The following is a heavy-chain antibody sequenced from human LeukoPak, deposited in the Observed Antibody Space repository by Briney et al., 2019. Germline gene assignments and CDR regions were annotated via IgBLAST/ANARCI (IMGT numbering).Heavy chain of an antibody. J-gene: IGHJ4*02. CDR3: ARTLGGYSSSWYYFDY. CDR1: GFTFSSYW. D-gene: IGHD6-13*01. V-gene: IGHV3-7*01. CDR2: IKQDGSEK. Sequence: GGSLTLSCAASGFTFSSYWMSWVRQAPGKGLEWVANIKQDGSEKYHVASVKGRFIISRDNAKNALYLQMNSLRAEDTAVYYCARTLGGYSSSWYYFDYWGQGTLVTVSS.